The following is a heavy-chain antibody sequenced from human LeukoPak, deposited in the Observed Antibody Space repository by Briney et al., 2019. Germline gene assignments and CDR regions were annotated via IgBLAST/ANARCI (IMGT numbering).Heavy chain of an antibody. V-gene: IGHV4-4*09. CDR1: GGSISSYY. Sequence: TPSETLSLTCTVSGGSISSYYWSWIRQPPGKGLEWIGYIYTSGSTNYNPSLKSRVTISVDTSKNQFSLKLSSVTAADTAVYYCARQGGRDGYYYVFFDYWGQGTLVTVSS. CDR3: ARQGGRDGYYYVFFDY. J-gene: IGHJ4*02. CDR2: IYTSGST. D-gene: IGHD5-24*01.